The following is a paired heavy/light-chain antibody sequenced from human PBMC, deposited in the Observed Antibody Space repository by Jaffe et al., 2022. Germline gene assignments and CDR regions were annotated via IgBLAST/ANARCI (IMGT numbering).Light chain of an antibody. CDR2: LGS. Sequence: DIVMTQSPLSLPVTPGEPASISCRSSHSLLHSNGHNYFDWYLQKPGQSPQLLIYLGSNRASGVPDRFSGSGSGTDFTLEISRVEAEDVGVYYCMQALQTPYTFGQGTKLEIK. J-gene: IGKJ2*01. V-gene: IGKV2-28*01. CDR3: MQALQTPYT. CDR1: HSLLHSNGHNY.
Heavy chain of an antibody. CDR2: INPNSGAT. CDR3: ARDVGVTMVVVVPENDY. D-gene: IGHD2-2*01. V-gene: IGHV1-2*02. J-gene: IGHJ4*02. CDR1: GYTFTDYY. Sequence: QVHLVQSGAEVKRPGASVKVSCKASGYTFTDYYMHWVRQAPGQGLEWMGNINPNSGATRYAQKFQGRVTMTRDTSIGTAYMELSRLRSDDTAVYYCARDVGVTMVVVVPENDYWGQGTLVTVSS.